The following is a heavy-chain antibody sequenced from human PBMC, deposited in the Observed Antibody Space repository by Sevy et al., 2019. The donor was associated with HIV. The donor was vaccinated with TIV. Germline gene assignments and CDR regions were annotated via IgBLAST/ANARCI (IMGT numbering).Heavy chain of an antibody. CDR2: SNHSGGYT. D-gene: IGHD6-13*01. J-gene: IGHJ6*03. V-gene: IGHV1-46*01. CDR3: ASLAAASGLDYMDV. Sequence: GESLKISCKASGYTLTSHYMHWVRQAPGQGLEWMGISNHSGGYTRYAQKFQGRVIMTRDTSTSTAYMELSSLRSDDTAVYYCASLAAASGLDYMDVWGKGTTVTVSS. CDR1: GYTLTSHY.